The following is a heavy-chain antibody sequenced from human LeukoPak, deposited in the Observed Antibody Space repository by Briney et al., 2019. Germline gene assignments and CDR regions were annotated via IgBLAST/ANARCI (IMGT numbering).Heavy chain of an antibody. V-gene: IGHV3-23*01. CDR1: GFTFSSYA. D-gene: IGHD4-17*01. Sequence: GGSLRLSCAASGFTFSSYAMSWVRQAPGKGLEWVSAISGSGGTTYYADSVKGRFTISRDNSKNTLYLQMNSLRAEDTAVYYCAKLLGDYTLLFDYWGQGTLVTVSS. CDR3: AKLLGDYTLLFDY. J-gene: IGHJ4*02. CDR2: ISGSGGTT.